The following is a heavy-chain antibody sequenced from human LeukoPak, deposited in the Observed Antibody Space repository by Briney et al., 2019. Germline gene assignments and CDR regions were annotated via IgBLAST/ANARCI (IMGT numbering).Heavy chain of an antibody. Sequence: GGSLRLSCAASGFTFSSYSMNWVRQAPGKGLEWVANIKQDGSETYYVDSVKGRFTIARDNAKSSLHLQMNSLRAEDTAVYYCARDSDSSSFDYWGKGTLVTVSS. CDR2: IKQDGSET. V-gene: IGHV3-7*01. D-gene: IGHD6-6*01. CDR3: ARDSDSSSFDY. CDR1: GFTFSSYS. J-gene: IGHJ4*02.